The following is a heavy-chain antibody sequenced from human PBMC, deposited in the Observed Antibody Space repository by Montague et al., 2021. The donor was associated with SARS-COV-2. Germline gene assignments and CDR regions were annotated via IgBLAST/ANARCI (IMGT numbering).Heavy chain of an antibody. J-gene: IGHJ4*02. V-gene: IGHV4-61*03. CDR3: ARGHIFGAGAGGFEH. CDR1: GGLSNTDPSNSDF. D-gene: IGHD3-3*01. CDR2: IHYTGYT. Sequence: SETLSLTCTVSGGLSNTDPSNSDFWRWIRQTPGKELEWIGWIHYTGYTNYNPSLKIRVTISIDTSKRYFSMWLNFLTATDTAVYYCARGHIFGAGAGGFEHWGQGTLVTVAA.